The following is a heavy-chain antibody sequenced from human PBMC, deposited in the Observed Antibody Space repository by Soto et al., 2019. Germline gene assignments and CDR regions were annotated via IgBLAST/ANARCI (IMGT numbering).Heavy chain of an antibody. V-gene: IGHV4-30-4*01. CDR1: GGSISSGDYY. CDR2: IYYSGST. J-gene: IGHJ5*02. CDR3: ARDVREWFDP. Sequence: SETLSLTCTVSGGSISSGDYYWSWIRQPPGKGLEWIGYIYYSGSTYYNPSLKSRVTISVDTSKNQFSLKLSSVTAADTAVYYSARDVREWFDPWGKGTLVTVSS.